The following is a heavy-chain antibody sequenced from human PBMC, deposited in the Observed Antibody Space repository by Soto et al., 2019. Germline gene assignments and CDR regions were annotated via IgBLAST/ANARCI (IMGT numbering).Heavy chain of an antibody. Sequence: SSETLSLTCTVSGGSISSSSYYWGWIRQPPGKGLEWIGSIYYSGSTYYNPSLKSRVTISVDTSKNQFSLKLSSVTAADTAVYYCARHVMDTAMALRLYLVNNWFDPWGQGTLVTVSS. CDR3: ARHVMDTAMALRLYLVNNWFDP. D-gene: IGHD5-18*01. CDR1: GGSISSSSYY. CDR2: IYYSGST. J-gene: IGHJ5*02. V-gene: IGHV4-39*01.